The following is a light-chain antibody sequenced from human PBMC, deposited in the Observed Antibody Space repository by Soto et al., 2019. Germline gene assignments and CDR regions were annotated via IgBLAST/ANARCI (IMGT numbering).Light chain of an antibody. Sequence: EIVLTQSPGTLSLSPGERATLSCRASQSVSSSYLAWYQQKPGQAPRLLIYGASSRATGIPDRFSGSGSGTDFTRTISRLEPADFAVYYCQQYGSSPYTVGQGTKLEIK. CDR1: QSVSSSY. CDR3: QQYGSSPYT. J-gene: IGKJ2*01. V-gene: IGKV3-20*01. CDR2: GAS.